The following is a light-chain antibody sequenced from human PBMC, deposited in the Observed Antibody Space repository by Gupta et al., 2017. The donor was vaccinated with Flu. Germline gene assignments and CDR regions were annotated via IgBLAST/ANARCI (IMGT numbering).Light chain of an antibody. CDR2: AAS. J-gene: IGKJ2*01. CDR1: QSISSY. CDR3: QQSYSYPRT. Sequence: DIQMTQSPSSLSASVGDRVTITCRASQSISSYLNWYQQKPGRAPELLIYAASSLQTGVPTRFSGSGSGTDFTLTISRLQPEDFATYYCQQSYSYPRTFGQWTKLEIK. V-gene: IGKV1-39*01.